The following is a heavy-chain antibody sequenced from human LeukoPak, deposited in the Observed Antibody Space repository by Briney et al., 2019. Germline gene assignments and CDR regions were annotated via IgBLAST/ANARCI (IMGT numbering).Heavy chain of an antibody. CDR2: INPNSGGT. V-gene: IGHV1-2*02. CDR1: GYTFTGYY. J-gene: IGHJ4*02. CDR3: AGEWQALGDGYNYPSFDY. Sequence: ASVKVSCKASGYTFTGYYMHWVRQAPGQGLEWMGWINPNSGGTNYAQKFQGRVTMTRDTSISTAYMEPSRLRSDDTAVYYCAGEWQALGDGYNYPSFDYWGQGTLVTVSS. D-gene: IGHD5-24*01.